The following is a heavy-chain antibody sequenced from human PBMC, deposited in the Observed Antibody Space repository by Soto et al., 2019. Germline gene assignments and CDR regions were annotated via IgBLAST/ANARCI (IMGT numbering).Heavy chain of an antibody. J-gene: IGHJ2*01. Sequence: QVQLVQSGAEVKKPGSSVNVSCKASGGTFSSYAISWVRQAPGQGLEWMGGIIPIFGTANYAQKFQGRVTITADEDTSTAYMELSSLRSEDRAVYYCANGYGGNQNWYFDLWGRGTLVTVSS. CDR2: IIPIFGTA. D-gene: IGHD2-15*01. CDR3: ANGYGGNQNWYFDL. V-gene: IGHV1-69*01. CDR1: GGTFSSYA.